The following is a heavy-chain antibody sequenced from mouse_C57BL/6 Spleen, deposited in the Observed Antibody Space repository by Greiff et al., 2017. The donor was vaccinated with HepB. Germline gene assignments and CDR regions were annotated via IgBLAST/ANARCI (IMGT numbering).Heavy chain of an antibody. CDR1: GYTFTDYY. J-gene: IGHJ2*01. D-gene: IGHD1-1*02. V-gene: IGHV1-26*01. Sequence: EVQLQQSGPELVKPGASVKISCKASGYTFTDYYMNWVKQSHGKSLEWIGDINPNNGGTSYNQKFKGKATLTVDKSSSTAYMELRSLTSEDSAVYYCARRVGDAYFDCWGQGTTLTVSS. CDR2: INPNNGGT. CDR3: ARRVGDAYFDC.